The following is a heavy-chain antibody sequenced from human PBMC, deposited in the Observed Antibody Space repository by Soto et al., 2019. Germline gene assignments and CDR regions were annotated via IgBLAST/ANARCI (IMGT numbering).Heavy chain of an antibody. J-gene: IGHJ6*03. CDR1: GFTFSSYA. V-gene: IGHV3-23*01. CDR3: AKGIYIPETPLVYYYYMDV. Sequence: GSLRLSCAASGFTFSSYAMSWVRQAPGKGLEWFSAISGSGGSTYYADSVKGRFTISRDNSKNTLYLQMNSLRAEDTAVYYCAKGIYIPETPLVYYYYMDVWGKGTTVTVSS. CDR2: ISGSGGST. D-gene: IGHD5-12*01.